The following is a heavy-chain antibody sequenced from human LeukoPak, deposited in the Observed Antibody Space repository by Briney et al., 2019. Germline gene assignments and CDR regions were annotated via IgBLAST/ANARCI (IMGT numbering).Heavy chain of an antibody. Sequence: PSETLSLTCTVSGGSISSYYWSWIRQPPGRGLEWIGSIYYSGNTYYNPSLKSRVTISVDTSKNQFSLTLTSVTAADTSVYYCARRRGDGDYRPESWGQGTLVTVSS. CDR3: ARRRGDGDYRPES. CDR1: GGSISSYY. D-gene: IGHD4-17*01. V-gene: IGHV4-59*05. CDR2: IYYSGNT. J-gene: IGHJ5*02.